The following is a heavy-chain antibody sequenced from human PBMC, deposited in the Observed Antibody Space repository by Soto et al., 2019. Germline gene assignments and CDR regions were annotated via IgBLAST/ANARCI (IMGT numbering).Heavy chain of an antibody. CDR1: GLPFSIYA. CDR3: GRDALAYYDLWS. CDR2: ISNSGRST. D-gene: IGHD3-3*01. V-gene: IGHV3-23*01. Sequence: EGSLRLSCAVSGLPFSIYAMNWVPPAPRTGLEWVLHISNSGRSTKYADSEKGRFTIYSDNYKITLYLLMNSLRAQATALYYFGRDALAYYDLWSWGQGTLVIV. J-gene: IGHJ4*02.